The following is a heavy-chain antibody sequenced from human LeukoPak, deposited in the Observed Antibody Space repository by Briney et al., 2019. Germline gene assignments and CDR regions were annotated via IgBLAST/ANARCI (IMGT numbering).Heavy chain of an antibody. CDR3: ASLADYGGNSGFDY. J-gene: IGHJ4*02. D-gene: IGHD4-23*01. Sequence: GGSLRLSCAASGFTFSSYSMNWVRQAPGKGLEWVSYISSSSSTIYYADSVKGRFTISRGNAKNSLYLQMNSLRAEDTAVYYCASLADYGGNSGFDYWGQGTLVTVSS. CDR2: ISSSSSTI. V-gene: IGHV3-48*04. CDR1: GFTFSSYS.